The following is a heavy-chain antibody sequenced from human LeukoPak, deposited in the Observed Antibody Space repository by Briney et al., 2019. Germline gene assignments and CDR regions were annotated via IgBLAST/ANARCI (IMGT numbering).Heavy chain of an antibody. Sequence: GRSLRLSCAGSGFTFGGYGMHWFRQTPGKGLEWVAVIAYDGSRAFYADSVKGRFTISRDNSKNTMSVQMDDLRAEDTAVYYCTRYNNDHFDHWGQGTLVTVSS. D-gene: IGHD1-14*01. CDR3: TRYNNDHFDH. J-gene: IGHJ4*02. V-gene: IGHV3-33*01. CDR1: GFTFGGYG. CDR2: IAYDGSRA.